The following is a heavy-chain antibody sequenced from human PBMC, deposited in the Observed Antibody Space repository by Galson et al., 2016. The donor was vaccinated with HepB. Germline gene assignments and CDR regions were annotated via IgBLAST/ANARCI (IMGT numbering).Heavy chain of an antibody. CDR3: ARDRRIEVVRPAYYYYYGMDV. CDR2: ISSSSGYI. Sequence: SLRLSCAASGFTFSSYSMNWVRQAPGKGLEWVSCISSSSGYIYYADSLKGRFTISRDNAKNSLYLQMNSLRAEDTAVYYCARDRRIEVVRPAYYYYYGMDVWGKGPTVTVSS. CDR1: GFTFSSYS. D-gene: IGHD2-2*01. J-gene: IGHJ6*04. V-gene: IGHV3-21*01.